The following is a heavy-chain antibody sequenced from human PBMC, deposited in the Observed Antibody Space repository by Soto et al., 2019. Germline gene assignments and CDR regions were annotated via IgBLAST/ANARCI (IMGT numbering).Heavy chain of an antibody. CDR2: IYYSGGT. V-gene: IGHV4-59*08. Sequence: SETLSLTCTVSGGSISSYYWSWIRQPPGKGLEWIGYIYYSGGTNYNPSLKSRVTISVDTSKNQFSLKLSSVTAADTAVYYCARLYCSGGSCYFNWFDPWGQGTLVTVSS. D-gene: IGHD2-15*01. CDR1: GGSISSYY. J-gene: IGHJ5*02. CDR3: ARLYCSGGSCYFNWFDP.